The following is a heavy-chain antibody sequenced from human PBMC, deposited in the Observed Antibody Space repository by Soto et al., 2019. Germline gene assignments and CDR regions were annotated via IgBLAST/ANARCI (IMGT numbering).Heavy chain of an antibody. CDR3: AADLPSFTVIDEKSYYGMDV. CDR2: IVVGSGNT. Sequence: SVKVSCKASGFTFTSSAVQWVRQARGQRLEWIGWIVVGSGNTNYAQKFQERVTITRDMSTSTAYMELSSLRSEDTAVYYCAADLPSFTVIDEKSYYGMDVWGQGTTVTVSS. J-gene: IGHJ6*02. D-gene: IGHD4-4*01. CDR1: GFTFTSSA. V-gene: IGHV1-58*01.